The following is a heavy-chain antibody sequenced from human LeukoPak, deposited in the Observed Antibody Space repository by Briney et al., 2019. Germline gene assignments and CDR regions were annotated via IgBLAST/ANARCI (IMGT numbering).Heavy chain of an antibody. D-gene: IGHD3-22*01. V-gene: IGHV3-7*03. J-gene: IGHJ4*02. CDR3: AKGLPYESRAYYDRLFDE. Sequence: GGSLRLSCAASGFTFTTYWMSWVRQAPGKGLEWVANIKQDGTEKYYVDSVKGRFTISRDNAKNSLYLQMNSLRVEDTAVYYCAKGLPYESRAYYDRLFDEWGQGTLVTVSS. CDR1: GFTFTTYW. CDR2: IKQDGTEK.